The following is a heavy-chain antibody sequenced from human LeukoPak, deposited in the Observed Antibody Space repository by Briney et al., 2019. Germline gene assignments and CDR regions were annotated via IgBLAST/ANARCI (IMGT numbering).Heavy chain of an antibody. CDR1: GFTFSDYH. CDR2: INSGGSVI. Sequence: GGSLRLSCEASGFTFSDYHTSWIRQAPGKGLEWVSYINSGGSVIYYADSVKGRFTISRDNAKNSLYLQMNSLRVEDTAIYYCASGYCSGGNCYSKLVGYWGQGTLVTVSS. J-gene: IGHJ4*02. D-gene: IGHD2-15*01. CDR3: ASGYCSGGNCYSKLVGY. V-gene: IGHV3-11*01.